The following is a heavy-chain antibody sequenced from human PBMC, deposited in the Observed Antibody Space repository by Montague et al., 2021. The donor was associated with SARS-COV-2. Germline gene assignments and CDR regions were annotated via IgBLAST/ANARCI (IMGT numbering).Heavy chain of an antibody. CDR2: TYYRSKWYN. CDR3: TSGREGNYNVIDV. J-gene: IGHJ6*02. D-gene: IGHD1-1*01. V-gene: IGHV6-1*01. CDR1: GDSVSNNSAT. Sequence: CAISGDSVSNNSATWNWVRQSPSRGLEWLGRTYYRSKWYNDYAVSVRGRVTINPDTSKNQFSLQLNSVTPEDTAIYYCTSGREGNYNVIDVWGQGTTVTVSS.